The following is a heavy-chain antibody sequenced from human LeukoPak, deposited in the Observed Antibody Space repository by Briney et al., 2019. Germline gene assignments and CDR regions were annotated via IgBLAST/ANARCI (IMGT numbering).Heavy chain of an antibody. CDR3: AWLFEDFLDGPYEEAFDM. J-gene: IGHJ3*02. CDR2: ISSSATCR. Sequence: GGSLRLSCAASGFIFSHYYMNWLRQAPGKGLEWVSYISSSATCRDYAESGKRRFAGSKDNAKNSLYLQMNSLRAEDTAVYYCAWLFEDFLDGPYEEAFDMWGQGTTVTVSS. D-gene: IGHD3-3*01. V-gene: IGHV3-11*01. CDR1: GFIFSHYY.